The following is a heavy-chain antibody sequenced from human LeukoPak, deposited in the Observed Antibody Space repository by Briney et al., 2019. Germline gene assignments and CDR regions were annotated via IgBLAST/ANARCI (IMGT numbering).Heavy chain of an antibody. V-gene: IGHV4-31*03. CDR1: GGSISSGGYY. CDR3: ARAKGWVAWFDP. J-gene: IGHJ5*02. CDR2: IYYSGST. D-gene: IGHD2-15*01. Sequence: NPSQTLSPTCTVSGGSISSGGYYWSWIRQHPGKGLEWIGYIYYSGSTYYNPSLKSRVTISVDTSKNQFSLKLSSVTAADTAVYYCARAKGWVAWFDPWGQGTLVTVSS.